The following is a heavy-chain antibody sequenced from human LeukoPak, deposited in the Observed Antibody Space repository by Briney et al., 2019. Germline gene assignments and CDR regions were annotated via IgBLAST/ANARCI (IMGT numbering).Heavy chain of an antibody. CDR1: GYTFPIYD. CDR2: MNPNSGDT. CDR3: ARGNAAGFDY. J-gene: IGHJ4*02. Sequence: GASVTVSFTSSGYTFPIYDINWVRQAPGQGLEGMGWMNPNSGDTGYAQKFQDRVTMTRNTSISTAYMELSSLRSEDTAVYYCARGNAAGFDYWGQGTLVTVSS. D-gene: IGHD6-13*01. V-gene: IGHV1-8*01.